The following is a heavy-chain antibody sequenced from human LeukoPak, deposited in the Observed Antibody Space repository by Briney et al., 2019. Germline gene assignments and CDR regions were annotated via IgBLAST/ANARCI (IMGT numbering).Heavy chain of an antibody. CDR1: GFTFSSYW. V-gene: IGHV3-74*01. Sequence: GGSLRLSCAASGFTFSSYWMHWVRQAPGKGLVWVSRISGNGSSTTYAESVKGRFTISRDNAKNTVYLQSTSLIAEDTAVYYCARELPFDYWGQGTLVTVSS. CDR3: ARELPFDY. J-gene: IGHJ4*02. CDR2: ISGNGSST.